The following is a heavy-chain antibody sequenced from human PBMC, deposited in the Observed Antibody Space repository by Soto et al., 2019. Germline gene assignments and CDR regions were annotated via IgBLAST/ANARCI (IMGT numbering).Heavy chain of an antibody. V-gene: IGHV3-23*01. Sequence: EVQLLESGGGLVQPGGSLRLSCAASGFTFSSYAMSWVRQAPGKGLEWVSAISGSGGSTYYADSVKGRFTVTRDNSNNTPYLQMNCLRYQHMVVYYCAKGVYYYDSSGWNGDAFDIWGQGTMVTVSS. D-gene: IGHD3-22*01. CDR2: ISGSGGST. CDR3: AKGVYYYDSSGWNGDAFDI. CDR1: GFTFSSYA. J-gene: IGHJ3*02.